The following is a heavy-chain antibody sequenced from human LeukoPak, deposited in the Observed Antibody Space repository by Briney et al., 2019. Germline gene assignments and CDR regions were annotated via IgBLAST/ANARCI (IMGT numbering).Heavy chain of an antibody. J-gene: IGHJ3*02. V-gene: IGHV1-18*01. CDR2: ISARNGNT. Sequence: ASVKVSCKASGYTFTSYDINWVRQAPGQGLEWMGWISARNGNTNYAQKLQGRVTMTTDTSASTAYMELRSLRSDDTAVYYCARDNGGAYYFDSSAYYHNDAFDIWGQGTMVTVSS. CDR3: ARDNGGAYYFDSSAYYHNDAFDI. CDR1: GYTFTSYD. D-gene: IGHD3-22*01.